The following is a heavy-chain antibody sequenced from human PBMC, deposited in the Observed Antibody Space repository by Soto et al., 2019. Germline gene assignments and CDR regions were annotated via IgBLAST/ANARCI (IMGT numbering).Heavy chain of an antibody. D-gene: IGHD3-22*01. CDR2: IYYSGST. Sequence: PSETLSLTCTVSGGSISSSSYYWGWIRQPPGKGLEWIGSIYYSGSTYYNPSLKSRVTISVDTSKNQFSLKLSSVTAADTAVYNCARHAKSSGYYRAHFDYWGQGTLVTVSS. CDR3: ARHAKSSGYYRAHFDY. CDR1: GGSISSSSYY. J-gene: IGHJ4*02. V-gene: IGHV4-39*01.